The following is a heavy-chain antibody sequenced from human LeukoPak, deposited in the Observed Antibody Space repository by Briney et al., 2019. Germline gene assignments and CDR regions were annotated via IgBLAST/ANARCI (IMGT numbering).Heavy chain of an antibody. V-gene: IGHV3-30*02. CDR2: IRYDGSNK. J-gene: IGHJ4*02. CDR1: GFTFSGSG. CDR3: AKDLAGYSSSPKRPLDY. D-gene: IGHD6-6*01. Sequence: PGGSLRLSCAASGFTFSGSGMHWVRQAPGKGLEWVTFIRYDGSNKYYADSVKGRFTISRDNSKNTLYLQMNSLRAEDTAVYYCAKDLAGYSSSPKRPLDYWGQGTLVTVSS.